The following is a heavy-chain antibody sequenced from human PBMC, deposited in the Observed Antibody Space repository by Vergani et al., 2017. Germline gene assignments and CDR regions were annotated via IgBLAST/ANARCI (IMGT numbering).Heavy chain of an antibody. V-gene: IGHV2-26*01. CDR3: ARGLIKCYGGNSGDAFDI. CDR2: IFSNDEK. Sequence: QVTLKESGPVLVKPTETLTLTCPVSGFSLSNARMGVSWIRQPPGKALEWLAHIFSNDEKSYSTSLKSRLTISKDTSKSQVVLTMTNMDPVDTATYYCARGLIKCYGGNSGDAFDIWGQGTMVTVSS. J-gene: IGHJ3*02. D-gene: IGHD4-23*01. CDR1: GFSLSNARMG.